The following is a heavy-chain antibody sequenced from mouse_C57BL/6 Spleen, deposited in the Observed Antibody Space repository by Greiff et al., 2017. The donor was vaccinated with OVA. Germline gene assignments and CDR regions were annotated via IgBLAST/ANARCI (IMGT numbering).Heavy chain of an antibody. D-gene: IGHD1-1*01. CDR2: IHPNSGST. CDR1: GYTFTSYW. Sequence: QVQLQQPGAELVKPGASVKLSCKASGYTFTSYWMHWVKQRPGQGLEWIGMIHPNSGSTKYNEKFKSKATLTVDKSSSTAYMQLSSLTSEDSAVYYCARFYYGPFDYWGQGTTLTVSS. V-gene: IGHV1-64*01. CDR3: ARFYYGPFDY. J-gene: IGHJ2*01.